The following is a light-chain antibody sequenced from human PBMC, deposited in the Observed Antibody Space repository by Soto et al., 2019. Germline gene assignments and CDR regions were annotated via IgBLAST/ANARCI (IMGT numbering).Light chain of an antibody. Sequence: QSALTQPASVSGSPGQSITISCTGTSSDVGGYNYVSWYQQHPGKAPKLMIYDVSNRPSGVSNRFSGYKSGNTASLAISGLHAEDEADYYCSSYTRSSTLVFGGGTKLTVL. V-gene: IGLV2-14*01. CDR1: SSDVGGYNY. J-gene: IGLJ2*01. CDR3: SSYTRSSTLV. CDR2: DVS.